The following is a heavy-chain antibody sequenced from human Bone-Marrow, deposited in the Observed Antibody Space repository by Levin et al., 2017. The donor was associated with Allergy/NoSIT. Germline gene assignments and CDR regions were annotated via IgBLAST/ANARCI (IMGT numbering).Heavy chain of an antibody. CDR2: IYTAGTT. V-gene: IGHV3-53*01. CDR1: GFIVSNNY. CDR3: ARGGYYYNSRDPDEDTFGI. Sequence: GGSLRLSCAASGFIVSNNYMNWVRQAPGKGLEWVSVIYTAGTTYYADSVKGRFTISRDNSKNTPTLQMNSLRGDATAVYYCARGGYYYNSRDPDEDTFGIWGQGTMVTVSS. D-gene: IGHD3-22*01. J-gene: IGHJ3*02.